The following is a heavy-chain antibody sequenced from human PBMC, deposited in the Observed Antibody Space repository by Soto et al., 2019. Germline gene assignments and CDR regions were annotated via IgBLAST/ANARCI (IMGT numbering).Heavy chain of an antibody. CDR3: ARDRGYRGYESNWFDP. D-gene: IGHD5-12*01. Sequence: SLTCTVSDDSITSYYWSWIRQPPGKGLEWIGYAFYTGGTNYNPSLKSRVAISVDASKKQISLKLSSVTAADTAVYYCARDRGYRGYESNWFDPWGQGALVTVSS. CDR2: AFYTGGT. J-gene: IGHJ5*02. V-gene: IGHV4-59*01. CDR1: DDSITSYY.